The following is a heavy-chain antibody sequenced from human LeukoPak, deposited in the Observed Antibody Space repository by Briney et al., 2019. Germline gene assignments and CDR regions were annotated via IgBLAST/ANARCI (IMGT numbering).Heavy chain of an antibody. D-gene: IGHD2-2*01. J-gene: IGHJ4*02. CDR2: IIPILGIA. V-gene: IGHV1-69*04. CDR1: GGTFSSYT. Sequence: ASVKVSCKASGGTFSSYTISWVRQAPGQGLEWMGRIIPILGIANYAQKFQGRVTITADKSTSTAYMELSSLRSEDTAVYYCARESLAYCSSTCCPSGYFDYWGQGTLVTVSS. CDR3: ARESLAYCSSTCCPSGYFDY.